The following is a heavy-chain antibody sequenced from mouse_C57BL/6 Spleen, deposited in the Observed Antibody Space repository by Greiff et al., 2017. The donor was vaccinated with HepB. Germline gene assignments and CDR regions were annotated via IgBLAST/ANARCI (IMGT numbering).Heavy chain of an antibody. CDR3: AREFYYGSSYAFDY. D-gene: IGHD1-1*01. V-gene: IGHV1-82*01. CDR2: IYPGDGDT. CDR1: GYAFSSSW. J-gene: IGHJ2*01. Sequence: VQLQQSGPELVKPGASVKISCKASGYAFSSSWMNWVKQRPGQGLEWIGRIYPGDGDTNYNGKFKGKATLTADKSSSTAYMQLSSLTSEDSAVYFCAREFYYGSSYAFDYWGQGTTLTVSS.